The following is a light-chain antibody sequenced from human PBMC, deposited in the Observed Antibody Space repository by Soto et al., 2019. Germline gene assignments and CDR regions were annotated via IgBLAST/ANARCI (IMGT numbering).Light chain of an antibody. CDR2: EGT. J-gene: IGLJ2*01. Sequence: QSALTQPASVSGSPGQSITISSTGISSDVGSDDLVSWYQHHPGKTPKLIIYEGTKRPSGISSRFSGSKSGNTASLTSSGLQAEDEADYYCALYTSSSTSVIFGRGTKLTVL. CDR3: ALYTSSSTSVI. V-gene: IGLV2-14*02. CDR1: SSDVGSDDL.